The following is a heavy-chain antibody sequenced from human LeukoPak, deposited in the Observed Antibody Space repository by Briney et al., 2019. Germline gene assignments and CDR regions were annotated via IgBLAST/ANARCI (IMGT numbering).Heavy chain of an antibody. V-gene: IGHV1-8*03. J-gene: IGHJ3*02. CDR3: ARGRRDLVVVVAAVDAFDI. CDR2: MNPNSGNT. CDR1: GYTFSSYD. Sequence: GASVKVSCKASGYTFSSYDINWVRQATGQGLEWMGWMNPNSGNTGYAQKFQGRVTITRNTSISTAYMELSSLRSEDTAVYYCARGRRDLVVVVAAVDAFDIWGQGTMVTVSS. D-gene: IGHD2-15*01.